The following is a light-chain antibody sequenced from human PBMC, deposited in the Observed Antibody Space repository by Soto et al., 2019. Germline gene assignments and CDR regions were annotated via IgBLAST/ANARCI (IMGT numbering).Light chain of an antibody. CDR1: NIASKS. V-gene: IGLV3-21*04. Sequence: SYELTQPPSVSVAPGKTASITCGGNNIASKSVHWYQQKPGQAPVLVIYYDADRPSGIPERFSGSNSGNTATLTISRVEAGDEADYYCQVWDSSSVVFGGGTKVTVL. CDR2: YDA. CDR3: QVWDSSSVV. J-gene: IGLJ2*01.